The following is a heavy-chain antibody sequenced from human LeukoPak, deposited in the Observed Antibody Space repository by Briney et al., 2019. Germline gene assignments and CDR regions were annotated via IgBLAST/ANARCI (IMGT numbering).Heavy chain of an antibody. CDR3: ARDDYGDYSSAFDI. D-gene: IGHD4-17*01. CDR1: GFTFSSYS. Sequence: GGSLRLSCAASGFTFSSYSMNWVRQAPGKGLEWVSYISSSSSTIYYADSVKGRFTISRDNAKNSLYLRMNSLRDEDTAVYYCARDDYGDYSSAFDIWGQGTMVTVSS. CDR2: ISSSSSTI. J-gene: IGHJ3*02. V-gene: IGHV3-48*02.